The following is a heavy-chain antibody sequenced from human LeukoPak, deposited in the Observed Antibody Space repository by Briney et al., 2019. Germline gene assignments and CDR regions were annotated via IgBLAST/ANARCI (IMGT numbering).Heavy chain of an antibody. J-gene: IGHJ5*02. CDR3: ARVPTTVTTGSVWFDP. CDR1: GGTFSSYA. Sequence: GSSVKVSCKASGGTFSSYAISWVRQAPGQGLEWMGRIIPILGIANYAQKFQGRVTITADKSTNTAYMELSSLRSEDTAVYYCARVPTTVTTGSVWFDPWGQGTLVTVSS. V-gene: IGHV1-69*04. D-gene: IGHD4-17*01. CDR2: IIPILGIA.